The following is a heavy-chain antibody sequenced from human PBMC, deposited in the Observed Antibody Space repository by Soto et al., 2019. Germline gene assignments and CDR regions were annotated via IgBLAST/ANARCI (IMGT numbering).Heavy chain of an antibody. D-gene: IGHD3-22*01. CDR2: INPSGGST. J-gene: IGHJ4*02. CDR1: GYTFTSYY. V-gene: IGHV1-46*03. CDR3: ARRGYYYDSSGYYQTEDFDY. Sequence: ASVKVSCKASGYTFTSYYMLWVRQAPGQGLEWMGIINPSGGSTSYAQKFQGRVTMTRDTSTSTVYMELSSLRSEDTAVYYCARRGYYYDSSGYYQTEDFDYWGQGTLVTVSS.